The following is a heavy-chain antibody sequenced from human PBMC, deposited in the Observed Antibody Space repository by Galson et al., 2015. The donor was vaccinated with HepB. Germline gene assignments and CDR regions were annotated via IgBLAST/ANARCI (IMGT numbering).Heavy chain of an antibody. CDR1: GFTFSSYS. V-gene: IGHV3-21*01. J-gene: IGHJ4*02. CDR3: AREYDVGVIINYFDY. CDR2: ISSSSSYI. Sequence: SLRLSCAASGFTFSSYSMNWVRQAPGKGLEWVSSISSSSSYIYYADSVKGRFTISRDNAKNSLYLQMNSLRAEDTAVYYCAREYDVGVIINYFDYWGQGTLVTVSS. D-gene: IGHD3-10*01.